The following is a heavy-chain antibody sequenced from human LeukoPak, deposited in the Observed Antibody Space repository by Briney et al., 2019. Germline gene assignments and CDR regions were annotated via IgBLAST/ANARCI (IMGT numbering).Heavy chain of an antibody. Sequence: GGSLRLSCAATGFTFSSYGIRWVRQACGKGLGWVGRIRSKATSHATAYAAPVQGRFPISRDDSKKTAYLQMTSLKTADPAVYYCTSSLRSGDAFDIWGQGTMVTVSS. D-gene: IGHD3-10*01. V-gene: IGHV3-73*01. J-gene: IGHJ3*02. CDR1: GFTFSSYG. CDR2: IRSKATSHAT. CDR3: TSSLRSGDAFDI.